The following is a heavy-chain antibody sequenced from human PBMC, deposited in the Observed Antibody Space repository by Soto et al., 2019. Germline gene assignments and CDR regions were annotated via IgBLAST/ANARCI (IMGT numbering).Heavy chain of an antibody. J-gene: IGHJ4*02. CDR2: IYSKTDGGTA. V-gene: IGHV3-15*01. CDR3: ADIGVAGTGDF. Sequence: PGGSLRLSCAASGFTFSSYAMSWVRQAPGKGPEWVGRIYSKTDGGTADYAAPVKGRFSISRDDSSQTLYLQMNSLRAEDTAVYYCADIGVAGTGDFWGQGTMVTVSS. CDR1: GFTFSSYA. D-gene: IGHD6-19*01.